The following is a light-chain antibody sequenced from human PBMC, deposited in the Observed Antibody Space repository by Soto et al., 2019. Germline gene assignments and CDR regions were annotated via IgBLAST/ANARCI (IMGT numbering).Light chain of an antibody. CDR3: QQYNNWPPWT. CDR1: QSVSSSY. V-gene: IGKV3-15*01. J-gene: IGKJ1*01. Sequence: EIVMAQSPATLSVSPGGRATLSCRAIQSVSSSYLAWYQQKPGQAPRLLIYGASTRATGIPARFSGSGSGTEFTLTISSLQSEDFAVYYCQQYNNWPPWTFGQGTKV. CDR2: GAS.